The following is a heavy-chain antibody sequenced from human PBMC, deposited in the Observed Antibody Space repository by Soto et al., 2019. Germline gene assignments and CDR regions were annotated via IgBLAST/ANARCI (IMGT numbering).Heavy chain of an antibody. CDR2: ISSYNANT. V-gene: IGHV1-18*01. D-gene: IGHD2-21*02. Sequence: QVQLVQSGAEVKKPGASVKVSCKASGYTFTTYGISWVRQAPGHGLEWMGWISSYNANTNYAQKLQGRVTMTTDTSTSTADLELRSLTSDDTAVYYCATTTPDDGGNSEVDYWGQGTLVTGSS. CDR3: ATTTPDDGGNSEVDY. J-gene: IGHJ4*02. CDR1: GYTFTTYG.